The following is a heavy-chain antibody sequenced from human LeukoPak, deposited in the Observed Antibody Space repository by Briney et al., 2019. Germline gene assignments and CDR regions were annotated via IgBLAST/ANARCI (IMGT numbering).Heavy chain of an antibody. CDR2: MNPNSGNT. D-gene: IGHD1-26*01. Sequence: ASVKVSCKASGYTFSSYDINWVRQATGQGLEWMGWMNPNSGNTDYAQRFQGRVTMTRNTSISTAYMELSSLRSEDTAVYYCARARRSTRNSLDPWGQGTLVTVSS. CDR1: GYTFSSYD. J-gene: IGHJ5*02. CDR3: ARARRSTRNSLDP. V-gene: IGHV1-8*01.